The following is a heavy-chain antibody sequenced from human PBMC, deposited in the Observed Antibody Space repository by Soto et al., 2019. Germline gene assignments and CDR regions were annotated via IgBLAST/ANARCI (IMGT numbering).Heavy chain of an antibody. J-gene: IGHJ6*02. Sequence: GGSLRLSCAASGFTFSSDAMSWVRQAPGKELEWVSAISGSGGSTYYADSVKGRFTISRDNSKNTLYLQMNSLRAEDTAVYYCAKDGEYSSSWEYYYYYGMDVWGQGTTVTVSS. CDR1: GFTFSSDA. CDR2: ISGSGGST. V-gene: IGHV3-23*01. D-gene: IGHD6-6*01. CDR3: AKDGEYSSSWEYYYYYGMDV.